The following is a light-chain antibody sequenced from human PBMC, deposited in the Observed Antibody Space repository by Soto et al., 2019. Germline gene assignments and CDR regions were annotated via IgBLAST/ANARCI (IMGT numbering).Light chain of an antibody. Sequence: EIVMTQSPATLSVSPGARATLSCRASQSVSSNLAWYQQQPGQAPRLLIYGASTRATGIPARFSGSGSGTEFTLTISSLQSEDFAVYYCQQYNNWPRTFGQGTKVDIK. J-gene: IGKJ1*01. CDR1: QSVSSN. V-gene: IGKV3-15*01. CDR3: QQYNNWPRT. CDR2: GAS.